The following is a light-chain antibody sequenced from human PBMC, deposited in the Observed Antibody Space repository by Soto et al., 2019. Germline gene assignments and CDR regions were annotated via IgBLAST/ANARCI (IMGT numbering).Light chain of an antibody. CDR1: QTVDHAY. CDR2: GAS. J-gene: IGKJ1*01. CDR3: QQYGNSAWT. Sequence: VLTQSPGTLSLSLGDRATLSCRASQTVDHAYVAWYQQRPGQPPSLLIYGASTRATDIPERFSGSGSETDFPRTISRLEPEDAAVYYCQQYGNSAWTFGQGTKVEIK. V-gene: IGKV3-20*01.